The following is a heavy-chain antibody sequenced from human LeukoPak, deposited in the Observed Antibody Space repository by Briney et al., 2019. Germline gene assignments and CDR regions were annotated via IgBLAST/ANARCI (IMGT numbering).Heavy chain of an antibody. CDR2: ISSSSSTI. V-gene: IGHV3-48*04. D-gene: IGHD3-10*02. J-gene: IGHJ6*04. CDR3: AELGITMIGGV. Sequence: GGSLRLSCAASGFTFSSYSMNWVRQAPGKGLEWVSYISSSSSTIYYADSVKGRFAISRDNAKNSLYLQMNSLRAEDTAVYYCAELGITMIGGVWGKGTTVTISS. CDR1: GFTFSSYS.